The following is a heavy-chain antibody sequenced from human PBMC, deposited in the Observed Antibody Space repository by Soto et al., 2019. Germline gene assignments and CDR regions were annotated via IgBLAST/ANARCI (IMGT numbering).Heavy chain of an antibody. J-gene: IGHJ4*02. CDR3: AKDMYALWSGYYPYYFDY. D-gene: IGHD3-3*01. Sequence: EVQLVESGGGLVQPGRSLRLSCAASGFTFDDYAMHWVRQAPGKGLEWVSGISWNSGSIGYAESVKGRFTISRDNAKNSLYLQMNSQRAEDTALYYCAKDMYALWSGYYPYYFDYWGQGTLVTASS. V-gene: IGHV3-9*01. CDR1: GFTFDDYA. CDR2: ISWNSGSI.